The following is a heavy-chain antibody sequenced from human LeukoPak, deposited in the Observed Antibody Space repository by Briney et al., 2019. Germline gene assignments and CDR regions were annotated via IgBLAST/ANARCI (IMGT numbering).Heavy chain of an antibody. CDR3: ASNSGSYFPLDY. Sequence: TGGSLRLSCAASGFTFSSYSMNWVRQAPGKGLEWVSVIYSGGSTYYADSVKGRFTTSRDNSKNTLYLQMNSLRAEDTAVYYCASNSGSYFPLDYWGQGTLVTVSS. CDR2: IYSGGST. D-gene: IGHD1-26*01. J-gene: IGHJ4*02. V-gene: IGHV3-66*01. CDR1: GFTFSSYS.